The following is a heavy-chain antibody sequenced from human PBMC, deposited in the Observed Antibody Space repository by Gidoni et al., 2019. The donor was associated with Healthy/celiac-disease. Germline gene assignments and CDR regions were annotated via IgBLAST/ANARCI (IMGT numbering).Heavy chain of an antibody. J-gene: IGHJ4*02. CDR1: GFTFSSYW. Sequence: EVQLVASGGGLVQPGGSLRLSCAASGFTFSSYWMSWVRQAPGKGLEWVANIKQDGSEKYYVDSVKGRFTISRDNAKNSLYLQMNSLRAEDTAVYYCARDFSSLTISLVYDYWGQGTLVTVSS. CDR3: ARDFSSLTISLVYDY. CDR2: IKQDGSEK. V-gene: IGHV3-7*03. D-gene: IGHD2-8*01.